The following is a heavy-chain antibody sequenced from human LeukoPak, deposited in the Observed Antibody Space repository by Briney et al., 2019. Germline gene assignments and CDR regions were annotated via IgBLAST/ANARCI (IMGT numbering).Heavy chain of an antibody. V-gene: IGHV1-2*02. CDR1: GYTFTSYD. CDR3: ARALDRSSSWSPCFAY. CDR2: INPNSGGT. Sequence: GASVKVSCKASGYTFTSYDINWVRQAPGQGLEWMGWINPNSGGTNYAQKFQGRVTMTRDTSISTAYMELSRLRSDDTAVYYCARALDRSSSWSPCFAYWGQGTLVTVSS. J-gene: IGHJ4*02. D-gene: IGHD6-13*01.